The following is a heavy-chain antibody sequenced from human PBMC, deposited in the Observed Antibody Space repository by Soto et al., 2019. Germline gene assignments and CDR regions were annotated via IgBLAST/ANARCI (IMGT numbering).Heavy chain of an antibody. CDR3: ARGRDSGLYYFDY. CDR2: ISTAGNT. V-gene: IGHV3-13*01. CDR1: GFTFSNYD. D-gene: IGHD2-21*01. Sequence: GSLRLSCAASGFTFSNYDRHWVRQATGKGLEWVSTISTAGNTYSPGSVKGRFTISRENAKNSLYLQMNSLRVDDTAVYYCARGRDSGLYYFDYWGQGTLVTVSS. J-gene: IGHJ4*02.